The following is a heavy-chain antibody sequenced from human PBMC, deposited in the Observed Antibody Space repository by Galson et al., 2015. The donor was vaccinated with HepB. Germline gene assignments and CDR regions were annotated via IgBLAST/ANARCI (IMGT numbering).Heavy chain of an antibody. CDR3: ARHAAYYDFWSASNKGGPNWLDP. J-gene: IGHJ5*02. CDR2: IDPSDSDT. V-gene: IGHV5-10-1*01. Sequence: QSGAEVKKPGESLRISCDASGYSFTSYWISWVRQMPGKGLEWMGRIDPSDSDTKYSPPFQGHVTFSTDKSFSTAYLKWSSLKASDTAIYYCARHAAYYDFWSASNKGGPNWLDPWGQGTLVTVSS. CDR1: GYSFTSYW. D-gene: IGHD3-3*01.